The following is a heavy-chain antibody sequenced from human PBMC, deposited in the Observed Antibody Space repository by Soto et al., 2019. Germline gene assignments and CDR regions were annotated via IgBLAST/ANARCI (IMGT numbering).Heavy chain of an antibody. CDR2: IKQDGSEK. Sequence: PGGSLRLSCAASGFTFSSYWMSWVRQAPGKGLEWVANIKQDGSEKYYVDSVKGRFTISRDNAKNSLYLQMNSLRAEDTAVYYCARVLSGYYYDSSGYYPRGGFDYWGQGTLVTV. J-gene: IGHJ4*02. V-gene: IGHV3-7*05. CDR3: ARVLSGYYYDSSGYYPRGGFDY. D-gene: IGHD3-22*01. CDR1: GFTFSSYW.